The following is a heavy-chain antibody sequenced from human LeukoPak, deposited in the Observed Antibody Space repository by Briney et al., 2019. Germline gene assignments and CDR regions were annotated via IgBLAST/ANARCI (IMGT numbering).Heavy chain of an antibody. J-gene: IGHJ5*02. CDR3: ARDRHYGDYDA. Sequence: GSLRLSCAASGFTFSSYWMHWVRQAPGKGLVWVSRINSDGSSTSYADSVKGRSTISRDNAKNTLYLQMNSLRAEDTAVYYCARDRHYGDYDAWGQGTLVTVSS. CDR2: INSDGSST. V-gene: IGHV3-74*01. CDR1: GFTFSSYW. D-gene: IGHD4-17*01.